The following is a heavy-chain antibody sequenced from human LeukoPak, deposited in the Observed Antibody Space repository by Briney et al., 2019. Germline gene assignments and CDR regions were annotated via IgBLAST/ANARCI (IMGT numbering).Heavy chain of an antibody. CDR2: IYGSGNT. Sequence: PSETLSLTCTVSGASISSWYWSWIRQPLGKGLEWIGYIYGSGNTNYNPSLKSRVTMSIDTSKNQFSLKLTSVTAADTATYYCARETSLAGFASGLGFNYWGQGILVTVSS. CDR3: ARETSLAGFASGLGFNY. CDR1: GASISSWY. D-gene: IGHD6-19*01. J-gene: IGHJ4*02. V-gene: IGHV4-59*01.